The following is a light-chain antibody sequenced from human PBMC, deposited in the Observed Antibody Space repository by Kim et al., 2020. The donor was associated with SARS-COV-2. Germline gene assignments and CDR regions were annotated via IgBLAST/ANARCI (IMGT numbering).Light chain of an antibody. V-gene: IGKV3-20*01. CDR3: QQYGSSPIT. CDR1: RSVSNRY. J-gene: IGKJ5*01. Sequence: SPGERATLSCWASRSVSNRYLAWYQQKPGQTPRLLIYGASNRAAGLPARFSGSGSGTDFTLTISRLETEDFAIYYCQQYGSSPITFGQGTRLEIK. CDR2: GAS.